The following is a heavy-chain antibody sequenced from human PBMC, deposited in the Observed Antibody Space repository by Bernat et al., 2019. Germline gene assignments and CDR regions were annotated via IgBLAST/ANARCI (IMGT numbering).Heavy chain of an antibody. CDR3: ANSAGAISPLRT. CDR1: GFTFSNYA. Sequence: EVQLVESGGGLVQPGGSLRLSCAASGFTFSNYAMSWVRQAPGKGLEWVSTISVSGGGTYYADSVKGRFTISRDNSKNTLNLQMHSLRAEDTAVYYCANSAGAISPLRTWGQGTLVTVSS. D-gene: IGHD3-10*01. V-gene: IGHV3-23*04. CDR2: ISVSGGGT. J-gene: IGHJ4*02.